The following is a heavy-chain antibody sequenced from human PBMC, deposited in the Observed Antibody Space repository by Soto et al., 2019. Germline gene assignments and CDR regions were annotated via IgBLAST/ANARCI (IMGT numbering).Heavy chain of an antibody. CDR1: GYTFTSYA. D-gene: IGHD2-2*01. CDR2: INAGNGNT. J-gene: IGHJ6*02. V-gene: IGHV1-3*01. CDR3: ARDTPDPGIVVVPAARPDGMDV. Sequence: ASVKVSCKASGYTFTSYAMHWVRQAPGQRLEWMGWINAGNGNTEYSQKFQGRVTITRDTSASTAYMELSSLRSEDTAVYYCARDTPDPGIVVVPAARPDGMDVWGQGTTVTVSS.